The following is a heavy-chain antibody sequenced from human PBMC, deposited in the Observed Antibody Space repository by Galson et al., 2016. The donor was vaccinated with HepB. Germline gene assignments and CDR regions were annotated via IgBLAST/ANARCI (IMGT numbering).Heavy chain of an antibody. V-gene: IGHV3-23*01. J-gene: IGHJ4*02. CDR3: AKFQMAVTGNVGYFDY. CDR2: ISGSGLKT. Sequence: SLRLSCAASGFTFDTHAMNWVRQAPGKGLEWVSAISGSGLKTDYADSVKGRFTIFRDNSKNTVSPQMSNQRVGDTAVYYCAKFQMAVTGNVGYFDYWGQGALVTVSS. D-gene: IGHD6-19*01. CDR1: GFTFDTHA.